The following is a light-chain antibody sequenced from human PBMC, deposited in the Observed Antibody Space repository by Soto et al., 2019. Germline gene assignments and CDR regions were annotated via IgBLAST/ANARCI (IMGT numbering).Light chain of an antibody. V-gene: IGLV2-8*01. CDR3: CSYAGRYSYL. CDR2: EVS. CDR1: SSDIGTYDY. Sequence: QSVLTQPPSASGSPGQSVTISCTGTSSDIGTYDYVSWYQHLPDKAPKLIIYEVSKRPSGVPDRFSGSKSGNTASLTVSGLQAEDEGDYYCCSYAGRYSYLFGTGTKVTVL. J-gene: IGLJ1*01.